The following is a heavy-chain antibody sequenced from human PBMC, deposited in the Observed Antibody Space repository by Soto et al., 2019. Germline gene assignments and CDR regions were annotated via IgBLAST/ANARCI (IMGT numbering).Heavy chain of an antibody. V-gene: IGHV4-39*01. D-gene: IGHD3-22*01. CDR3: ARNLDYYDSSSYFDF. J-gene: IGHJ4*02. CDR1: GGSISSSSSY. Sequence: SETLSLTCTVSGGSISSSSSYWGWIRQPPGKGLEWIATVYYSGSTYYNPSLKSRVTISVDTSTNQFSLWLNSVTAADTAVYYCARNLDYYDSSSYFDFWGQGTLVTVSS. CDR2: VYYSGST.